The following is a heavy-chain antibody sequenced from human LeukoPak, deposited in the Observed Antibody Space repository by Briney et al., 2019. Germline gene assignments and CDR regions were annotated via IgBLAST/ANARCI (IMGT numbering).Heavy chain of an antibody. CDR3: ARQIGTLDY. D-gene: IGHD1-1*01. Sequence: SESLSLTCTVSGGSISSSSYYWGWIRQPPGKGLEWIGSIYYSGSTYYNPSLKSRVTISVDTSKNQFSLKLSSVTAADTAVYYCARQIGTLDYWGQGTLVTASA. V-gene: IGHV4-39*01. J-gene: IGHJ4*02. CDR1: GGSISSSSYY. CDR2: IYYSGST.